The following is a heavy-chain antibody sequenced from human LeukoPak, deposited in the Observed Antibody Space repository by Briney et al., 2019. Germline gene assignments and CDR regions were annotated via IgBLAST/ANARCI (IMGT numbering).Heavy chain of an antibody. Sequence: PGGSLRLSCAASGFTFSSYGMSWVRQAPGKGLEWVSAISGSGGSAYYADSVKGRFTISRDNSKDTLYLQMSSLRVEDTAVYYCAKEKGLIRFGHDGFDMWGQGTMVTVSS. V-gene: IGHV3-23*01. CDR3: AKEKGLIRFGHDGFDM. D-gene: IGHD3-10*01. J-gene: IGHJ3*02. CDR1: GFTFSSYG. CDR2: ISGSGGSA.